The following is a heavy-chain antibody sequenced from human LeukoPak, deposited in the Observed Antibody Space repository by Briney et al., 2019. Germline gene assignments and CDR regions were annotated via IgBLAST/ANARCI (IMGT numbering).Heavy chain of an antibody. CDR1: GGSISSYY. V-gene: IGHV4-59*01. Sequence: SETLSLTCTVSGGSISSYYWSWIRQPPGKGLEWIGYIYYSGSTNYNPSLKSRVTISVDTSKNQFSLKLSSVTAADTAVYYCARVHRWPYYFDYWGQGTLVTVSS. CDR2: IYYSGST. CDR3: ARVHRWPYYFDY. J-gene: IGHJ4*02. D-gene: IGHD6-13*01.